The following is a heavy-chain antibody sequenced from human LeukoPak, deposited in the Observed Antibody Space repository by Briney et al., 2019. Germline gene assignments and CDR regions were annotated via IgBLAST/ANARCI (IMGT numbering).Heavy chain of an antibody. CDR3: ARTTYYYGSGSLPLNWFDP. J-gene: IGHJ5*02. CDR1: GFSLSTSGMC. Sequence: SGPALVKPTQTLTLTCTFSGFSLSTSGMCVSWIRQPPGKALEWLALIDWDDDKYYSTSLKTRLTISKDTSKNQVVLTMTNMDPVDTATYYCARTTYYYGSGSLPLNWFDPWGQGTLVTVSS. V-gene: IGHV2-70*01. CDR2: IDWDDDK. D-gene: IGHD3-10*01.